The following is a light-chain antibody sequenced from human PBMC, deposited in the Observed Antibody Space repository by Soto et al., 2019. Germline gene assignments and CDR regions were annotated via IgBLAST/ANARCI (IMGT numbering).Light chain of an antibody. CDR1: QTISSW. CDR2: DAS. J-gene: IGKJ1*01. V-gene: IGKV1-5*01. Sequence: DIQMTQSPSTLSASVGDRVTISCRASQTISSWLAWYQQKPGKAPKLLIYDASSLESGVPSRLSGSGSGTEFTLTISRLQPDDFATYYCQQYNSYPWTFGQGTKVEIK. CDR3: QQYNSYPWT.